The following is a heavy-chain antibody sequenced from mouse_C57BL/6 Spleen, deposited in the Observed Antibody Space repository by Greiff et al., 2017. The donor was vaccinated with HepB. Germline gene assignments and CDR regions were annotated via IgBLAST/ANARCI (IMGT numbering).Heavy chain of an antibody. D-gene: IGHD2-12*01. CDR2: ISSGSSTI. Sequence: EVQLVESGGGLVKPGGSLKLSCAASGFTFSDYGMHWVRQAPEKGLEWVAYISSGSSTIYYEDTVKGRFTISRDKAKNTLYLQMLSLRSEDTAMYYCGGHYCSYSCLFDYWGQGTLVTVSA. V-gene: IGHV5-17*01. J-gene: IGHJ3*01. CDR3: GGHYCSYSCLFDY. CDR1: GFTFSDYG.